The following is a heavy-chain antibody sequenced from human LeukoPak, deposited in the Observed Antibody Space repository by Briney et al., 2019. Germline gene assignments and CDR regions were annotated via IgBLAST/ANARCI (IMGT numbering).Heavy chain of an antibody. J-gene: IGHJ4*02. CDR1: GYSISSGYY. V-gene: IGHV4-38-2*02. CDR2: IYHSGST. Sequence: SETLSLTCTVSGYSISSGYYWGWIRQPPGKGLEWIGSIYHSGSTYYNPSLKSRVTISVDTSKNDFSLKLTSVTAADTAVYYCAKEGQRHHPAYWGQGTLVTVSS. D-gene: IGHD6-25*01. CDR3: AKEGQRHHPAY.